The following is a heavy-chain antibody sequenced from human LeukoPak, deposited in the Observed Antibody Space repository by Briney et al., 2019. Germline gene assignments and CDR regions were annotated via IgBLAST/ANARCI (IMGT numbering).Heavy chain of an antibody. J-gene: IGHJ4*02. D-gene: IGHD6-19*01. V-gene: IGHV4-59*05. CDR3: ASVSYSNGWYPFDY. Sequence: SETLSLTCTVSGGSISSYYWSWIRQPAGKGLEWIGRIYYSGSTSYNVSLKSRVTISVDTSKNQFSLKLSSVTAADTAIYYCASVSYSNGWYPFDYWGQGTLVTVSS. CDR1: GGSISSYY. CDR2: IYYSGST.